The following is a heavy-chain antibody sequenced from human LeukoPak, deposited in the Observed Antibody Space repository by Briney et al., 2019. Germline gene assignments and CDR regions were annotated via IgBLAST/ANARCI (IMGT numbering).Heavy chain of an antibody. D-gene: IGHD3-16*01. CDR3: TARPDPFRGPSDY. CDR1: GFTFSNSA. CDR2: LSGSGITT. Sequence: PGGSLRLSCAASGFTFSNSAMSWVRQAPGKGLEWVSTLSGSGITTYYADSVRGRFTISRDNSRNILYLQMNSLRADDTAVYYCTARPDPFRGPSDYWGQGTLVTVSS. V-gene: IGHV3-23*01. J-gene: IGHJ4*02.